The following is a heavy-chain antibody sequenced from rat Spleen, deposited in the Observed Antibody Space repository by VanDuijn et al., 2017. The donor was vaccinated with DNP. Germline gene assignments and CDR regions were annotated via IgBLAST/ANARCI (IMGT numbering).Heavy chain of an antibody. V-gene: IGHV5-7*01. J-gene: IGHJ2*01. CDR3: ARPDY. Sequence: EVQLVQSGGGLVQPGRSLKLSCAASGFTFGDYNMAWVRQAPKKGLEWVATISYDGSRTDYRDSVKDRFTISRDNAKNTLYLQMDSLRSEDTATYYCARPDYWGQGVMVTVSS. CDR1: GFTFGDYN. CDR2: ISYDGSRT.